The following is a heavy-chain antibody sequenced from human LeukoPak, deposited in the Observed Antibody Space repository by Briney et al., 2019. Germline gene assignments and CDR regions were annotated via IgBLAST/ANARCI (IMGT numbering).Heavy chain of an antibody. CDR1: GFTFSGSA. CDR2: IRSKANTYAT. V-gene: IGHV3-73*01. Sequence: GGSLRLSCAASGFTFSGSAMHWVRQASGKGLEWVGRIRSKANTYATAYAASVKGRFTISRDDSKNTAYLQMSSLETEDTAVYYCTTDDSGTLYWGQGTLVTVSS. CDR3: TTDDSGTLY. J-gene: IGHJ4*02. D-gene: IGHD1-26*01.